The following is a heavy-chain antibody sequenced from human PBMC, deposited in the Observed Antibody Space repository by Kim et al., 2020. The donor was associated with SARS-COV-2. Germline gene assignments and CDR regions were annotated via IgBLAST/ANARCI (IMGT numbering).Heavy chain of an antibody. D-gene: IGHD1-1*01. CDR3: AKTSGTGAGTSHFYIDA. Sequence: GGSLRLSCAASGFTFSSFCMNWVRQAPGKGLEWVSAISDGADTTNYADSVKGRFTISRDNSKNTLFLQMNSLRADDTAVYYCAKTSGTGAGTSHFYIDAWGKGTMVTVSS. V-gene: IGHV3-23*01. CDR1: GFTFSSFC. J-gene: IGHJ6*03. CDR2: ISDGADTT.